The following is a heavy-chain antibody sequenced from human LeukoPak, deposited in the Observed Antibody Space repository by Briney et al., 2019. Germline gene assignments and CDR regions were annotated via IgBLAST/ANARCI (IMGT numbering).Heavy chain of an antibody. D-gene: IGHD3-3*01. CDR2: ISSSGSTI. Sequence: GGSLRLSCAASGFTFSSYEMSWVRQAPGKGLEWVSYISSSGSTIYYADSVKGRFTISRDNAKNSLYLQMNSLRAEDTAVYYCARDLQTYYDFWSGFDYWGQGTLVTVSS. J-gene: IGHJ4*02. CDR3: ARDLQTYYDFWSGFDY. CDR1: GFTFSSYE. V-gene: IGHV3-48*03.